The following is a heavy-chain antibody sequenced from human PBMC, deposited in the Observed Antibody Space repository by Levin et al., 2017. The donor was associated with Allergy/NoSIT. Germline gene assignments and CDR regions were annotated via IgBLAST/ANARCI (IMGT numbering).Heavy chain of an antibody. CDR3: ASGYCSGGSGYSEDY. J-gene: IGHJ4*02. CDR2: ISSSSSYI. Sequence: GGSLRLSCAASGFTFSSYSMNWVRQAPGKGLEWVSSISSSSSYIYYADSVKGRFTISRDNAKNSLYLQMNSLRAEDTAVYYCASGYCSGGSGYSEDYWGQGTLVTVSS. V-gene: IGHV3-21*01. D-gene: IGHD2-15*01. CDR1: GFTFSSYS.